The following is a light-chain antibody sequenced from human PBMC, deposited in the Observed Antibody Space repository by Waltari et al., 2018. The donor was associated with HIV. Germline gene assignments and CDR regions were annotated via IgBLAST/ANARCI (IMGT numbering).Light chain of an antibody. CDR1: SGHSNYA. CDR2: LNSDGSH. CDR3: QTWGTGMV. J-gene: IGLJ3*02. V-gene: IGLV4-69*01. Sequence: QLVLTQSPSASASLGASVKLTCPLSSGHSNYAIAWHQQQPEQGTRYLMKLNSDGSHYKGDGIPDRFSGSSSEAERYLTISSLQAEDEADYYCQTWGTGMVFGGGTKLTVL.